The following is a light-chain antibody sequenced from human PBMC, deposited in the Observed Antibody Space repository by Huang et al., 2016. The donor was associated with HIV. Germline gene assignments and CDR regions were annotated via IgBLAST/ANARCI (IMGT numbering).Light chain of an antibody. Sequence: EIVMTQSPATLSVSPGGGATLSCRASQNVRNNLAWYQQTPGQAPRLLIYSTSTRASSVPARFSGGGSGTEFTLTISGIQSEDFAVYYCQQYDNWPPGLTFGGRTKVEI. V-gene: IGKV3D-15*01. J-gene: IGKJ4*01. CDR3: QQYDNWPPGLT. CDR2: STS. CDR1: QNVRNN.